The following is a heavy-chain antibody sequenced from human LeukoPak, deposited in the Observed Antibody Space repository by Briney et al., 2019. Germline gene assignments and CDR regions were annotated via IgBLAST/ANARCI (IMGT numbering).Heavy chain of an antibody. D-gene: IGHD6-19*01. Sequence: PGGSVRLSCAASRFTFSSYSMNWVRQAPGKGLEWVSSVSGSTSHIYYADSVKGRFTISGDNAKNSLYLQMNSLRAEDTAVYYCASDRAVADLYYYYYGMDVWGQGTTVTVSS. CDR2: VSGSTSHI. V-gene: IGHV3-21*01. CDR1: RFTFSSYS. CDR3: ASDRAVADLYYYYYGMDV. J-gene: IGHJ6*02.